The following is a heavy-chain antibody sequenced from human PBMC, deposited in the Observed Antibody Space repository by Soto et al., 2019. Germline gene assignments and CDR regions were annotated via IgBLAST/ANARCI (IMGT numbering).Heavy chain of an antibody. CDR3: ARDQTGITTAGGGRIDR. J-gene: IGHJ5*02. Sequence: QVQLVESGGGVVQPGRSLRLSCAASGFTFSTHAMHWVRQAPGKGLECVAIVSFDGSNKYYADSVKGRFTISRDNSKNTLYLQMSGRTPEDTAFYYGARDQTGITTAGGGRIDRWGQGTLVTVSS. CDR1: GFTFSTHA. V-gene: IGHV3-30*04. D-gene: IGHD6-13*01. CDR2: VSFDGSNK.